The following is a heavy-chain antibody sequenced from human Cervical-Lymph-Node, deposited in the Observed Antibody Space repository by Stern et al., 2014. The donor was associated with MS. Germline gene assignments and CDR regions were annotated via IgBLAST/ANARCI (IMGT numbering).Heavy chain of an antibody. V-gene: IGHV1-18*01. Sequence: QVQLVQSGPEVTKPGASVKVSCKASGYTFTDYGVHWVRQAPAQGLEWMGWISSYNGNTNYAQKFQDRVTMTVDTSTDTAYMEMRSLTSDDTAVYYCARDDLGGAFDYWGQGALVTVSS. J-gene: IGHJ4*02. CDR2: ISSYNGNT. CDR1: GYTFTDYG. CDR3: ARDDLGGAFDY.